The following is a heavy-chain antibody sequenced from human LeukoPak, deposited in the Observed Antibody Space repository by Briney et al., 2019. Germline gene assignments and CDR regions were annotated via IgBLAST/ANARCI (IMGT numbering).Heavy chain of an antibody. Sequence: GGSLRLSCAASGFTFRSHWMHWVRHAPGKGLVWVSRINSDENSTSYADSVKGRFTISRDNAKNTLYLQMNSLRAEDTAVYYCARAHYSLSNSFDYWGQGTLVTVSS. V-gene: IGHV3-74*01. CDR3: ARAHYSLSNSFDY. D-gene: IGHD2-21*01. CDR2: INSDENST. CDR1: GFTFRSHW. J-gene: IGHJ4*02.